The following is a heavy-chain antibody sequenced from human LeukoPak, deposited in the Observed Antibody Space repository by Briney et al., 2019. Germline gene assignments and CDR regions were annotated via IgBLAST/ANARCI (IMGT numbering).Heavy chain of an antibody. CDR1: GFTFSSDG. D-gene: IGHD4-17*01. CDR2: ISYDGSNK. CDR3: ARDVGLRFHFDY. J-gene: IGHJ4*02. V-gene: IGHV3-30*03. Sequence: PGRPLRLSCAASGFTFSSDGMHWVRQAPGKGLGWVAVISYDGSNKYYADSVKGRFTISRDKPKNTLFLQMNSLRADDTAVYYCARDVGLRFHFDYWGQGTLVTVSS.